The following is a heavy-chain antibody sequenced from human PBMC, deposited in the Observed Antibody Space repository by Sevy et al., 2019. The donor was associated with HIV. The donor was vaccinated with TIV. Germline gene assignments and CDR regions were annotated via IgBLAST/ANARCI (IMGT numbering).Heavy chain of an antibody. CDR2: FDPEDGET. D-gene: IGHD3-16*02. CDR3: ATEAPWGSYRITFDY. Sequence: ASVKVSCKVSGYTLTELSMHWVRQAPGKGLEWMGGFDPEDGETIYAQKFQGRVTMTEDTSTDTAYMELSSLRSKDTAVYYCATEAPWGSYRITFDYWGQGTLVTVSS. J-gene: IGHJ4*02. V-gene: IGHV1-24*01. CDR1: GYTLTELS.